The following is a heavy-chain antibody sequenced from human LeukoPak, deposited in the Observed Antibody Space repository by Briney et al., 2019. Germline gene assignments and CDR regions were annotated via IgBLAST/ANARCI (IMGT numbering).Heavy chain of an antibody. CDR1: GGSFSGYY. Sequence: PSETLSLTCAVYGGSFSGYYWSWIRQPPGKGLEWIGEINHSGSTNYNPSLKSRVTISVDTSKNQSSLKLSSVTAADTAVYYCARGRPTDYWGQGTLVTVSS. V-gene: IGHV4-34*01. CDR3: ARGRPTDY. J-gene: IGHJ4*02. CDR2: INHSGST.